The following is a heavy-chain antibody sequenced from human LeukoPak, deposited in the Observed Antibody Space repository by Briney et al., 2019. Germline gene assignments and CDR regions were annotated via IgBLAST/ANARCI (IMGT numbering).Heavy chain of an antibody. CDR1: GFTFSDYY. CDR2: ISSSSSYT. J-gene: IGHJ6*04. Sequence: PGGSLRLSCAASGFTFSDYYMSWIRQAPGKGLEWVSYISSSSSYTNYADSVKGRFPISRDNAKNSLYLQMNSLRAEDTAVYYCARDGAWDIVVPPYYYGMDVWGKGTTVTVSS. D-gene: IGHD2-15*01. V-gene: IGHV3-11*06. CDR3: ARDGAWDIVVPPYYYGMDV.